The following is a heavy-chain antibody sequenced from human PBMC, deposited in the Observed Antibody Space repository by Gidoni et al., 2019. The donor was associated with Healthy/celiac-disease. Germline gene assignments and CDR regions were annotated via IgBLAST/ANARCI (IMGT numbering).Heavy chain of an antibody. Sequence: QVQLQASGPGLVKPSDALSLTCAVSGYSISSGYYWGWIRQPPGKGLEWIGSIYHSGSTYDIPSLKSRVTISVDTSKNQFSLKLSSVTAADTAVYYCARSSRGDYLDYWGQGTLVTVSS. J-gene: IGHJ4*02. CDR1: GYSISSGYY. CDR3: ARSSRGDYLDY. CDR2: IYHSGST. V-gene: IGHV4-38-2*01. D-gene: IGHD2-2*01.